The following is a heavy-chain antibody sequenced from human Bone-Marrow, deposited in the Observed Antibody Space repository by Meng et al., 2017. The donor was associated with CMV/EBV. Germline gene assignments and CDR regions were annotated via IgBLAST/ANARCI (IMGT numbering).Heavy chain of an antibody. Sequence: ASVKVSCKASGYTFTSYYMHWVRQAPGQGLEWMGIINPSGGSTSYAQKFQGRVTMTRDTSTSTVYMELSSLRSEDTAVYYCARSFYDFWSGYYGWFDPWGQGTLVTFSS. CDR1: GYTFTSYY. D-gene: IGHD3-3*01. J-gene: IGHJ5*02. CDR3: ARSFYDFWSGYYGWFDP. CDR2: INPSGGST. V-gene: IGHV1-46*01.